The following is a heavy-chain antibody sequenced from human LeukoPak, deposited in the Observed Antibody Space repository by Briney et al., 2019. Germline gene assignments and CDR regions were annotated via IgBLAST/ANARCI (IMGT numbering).Heavy chain of an antibody. J-gene: IGHJ3*02. D-gene: IGHD6-13*01. CDR1: GFTFSDYY. CDR2: ISSSSSYT. V-gene: IGHV3-11*06. Sequence: GSLRLSCAASGFTFSDYYMSWIRQAPGKGLEWVSYISSSSSYTNYADSVKGRFTISRDNAKNSLYLQMNSLRAEDTAVYYCARDQSSSWYAAGAFDIWGQGTMVTVSS. CDR3: ARDQSSSWYAAGAFDI.